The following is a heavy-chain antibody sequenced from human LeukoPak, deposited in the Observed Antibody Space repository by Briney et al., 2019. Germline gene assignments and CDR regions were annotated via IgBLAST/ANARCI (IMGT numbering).Heavy chain of an antibody. V-gene: IGHV4-61*01. CDR3: ARVREGHVDTAMVYDY. Sequence: SETLSLTRTVSGGSVSSGSYYWSWIRQPPGKGLEWIGYIYYSGSTYYNPSLKSRVTISVDTSKNQFSLKLSSVTAADTAVYYCARVREGHVDTAMVYDYWGQGTLVTVSS. CDR2: IYYSGST. J-gene: IGHJ4*02. D-gene: IGHD5-18*01. CDR1: GGSVSSGSYY.